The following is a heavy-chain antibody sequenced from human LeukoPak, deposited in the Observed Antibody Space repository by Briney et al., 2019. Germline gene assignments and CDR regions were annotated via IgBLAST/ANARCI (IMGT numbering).Heavy chain of an antibody. V-gene: IGHV3-11*01. J-gene: IGHJ4*02. Sequence: GGSLRLSCAASGFTFSDYYMSWIRQAPGKGLEGVSYISSSGSTIYYADSVKGRFTISRDNAKNSLYLQMNSLRAEDTAVYYCASYGSGSYEAQIFDYWGQGTLVTVSS. CDR1: GFTFSDYY. CDR2: ISSSGSTI. CDR3: ASYGSGSYEAQIFDY. D-gene: IGHD3-10*01.